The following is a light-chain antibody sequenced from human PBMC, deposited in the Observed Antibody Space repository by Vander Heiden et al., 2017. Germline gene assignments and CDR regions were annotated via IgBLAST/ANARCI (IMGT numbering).Light chain of an antibody. CDR1: QSVSSY. CDR2: DAS. V-gene: IGKV3-11*01. J-gene: IGKJ4*01. CDR3: QQRSNWPPLT. Sequence: IVLTQSPAALSLSPGERATLSCRASQSVSSYLDWYQQKPGQTPRLLIYDASNRAIGIPARFSGSGSGTDFTLTISSLEPEDFAVYYCQQRSNWPPLTFGGGTKVEIK.